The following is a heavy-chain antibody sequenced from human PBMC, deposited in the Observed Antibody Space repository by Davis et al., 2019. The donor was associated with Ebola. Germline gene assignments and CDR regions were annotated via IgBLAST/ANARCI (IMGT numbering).Heavy chain of an antibody. CDR3: ASPGPVGGSYLHY. Sequence: AASVKVSCRASGYTFTSYYMHWVRQAPGQGLEWMGIINPSGGSTSYAQKFQGRVTMTRDTSTSAVYMELSSLRSEDTAVYYCASPGPVGGSYLHYWGQGTLVTVSS. J-gene: IGHJ4*02. V-gene: IGHV1-46*01. D-gene: IGHD1-26*01. CDR2: INPSGGST. CDR1: GYTFTSYY.